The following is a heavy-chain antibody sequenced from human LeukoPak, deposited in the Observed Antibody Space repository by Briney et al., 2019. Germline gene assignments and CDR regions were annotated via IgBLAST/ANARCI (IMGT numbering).Heavy chain of an antibody. V-gene: IGHV3-33*05. D-gene: IGHD1-26*01. CDR2: MSNSGENT. CDR1: GFTFSSYS. Sequence: TGGSLRLSCAASGFTFSSYSMQWVRQTPGKGLEWVGIMSNSGENTFYGEAVKGRFTISRDNSQNTLYLQMNSLKTEDTAVYYCTTDGVGIEGATFDYWGQGILVTVSS. J-gene: IGHJ4*02. CDR3: TTDGVGIEGATFDY.